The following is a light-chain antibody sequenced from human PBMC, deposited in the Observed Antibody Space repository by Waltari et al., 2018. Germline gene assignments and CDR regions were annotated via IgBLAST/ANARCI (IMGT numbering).Light chain of an antibody. Sequence: DIVMTQSPDSPAVSLGERATITCTSSQSVLYSVNNKNYLAWFQQKPGQPPKLLIYWASTRDSGVPDRFSGSGSGTDFALTISRVEAEDVGVYYCMQALQTDTFGQGTRLEIK. CDR3: MQALQTDT. J-gene: IGKJ5*01. CDR1: QSVLYSVNNKNY. V-gene: IGKV4-1*01. CDR2: WAS.